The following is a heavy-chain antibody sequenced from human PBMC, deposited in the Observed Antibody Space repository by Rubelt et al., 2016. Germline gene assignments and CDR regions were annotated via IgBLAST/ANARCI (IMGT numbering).Heavy chain of an antibody. Sequence: QVQLQQWGAGLLKPSETLSLTCAVYGGSFSGYYWSWIRQPPGKGLEWIGEINHSGSTNYNPSLKSRVTISVDTSKNQFSLKLSSVTAADTAVYYCARAKITMIVVVTFDYWGQGTLVTVSS. CDR3: ARAKITMIVVVTFDY. CDR2: INHSGST. CDR1: GGSFSGYY. J-gene: IGHJ4*02. D-gene: IGHD3-22*01. V-gene: IGHV4-34*01.